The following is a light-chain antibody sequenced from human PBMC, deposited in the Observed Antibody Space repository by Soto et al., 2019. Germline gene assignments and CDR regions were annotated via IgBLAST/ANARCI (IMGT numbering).Light chain of an antibody. CDR3: QQSYGTPIT. CDR2: VAS. V-gene: IGKV1-39*01. CDR1: QSISRY. Sequence: DIQITQSPSSLSASVGDRVTITCRASQSISRYLNRYQQKPGKAPNLLIYVASTLPSEVPSRFSGSGSGTDFTLTITSLQPEDFATYYCQQSYGTPITFGQGTRREIK. J-gene: IGKJ5*01.